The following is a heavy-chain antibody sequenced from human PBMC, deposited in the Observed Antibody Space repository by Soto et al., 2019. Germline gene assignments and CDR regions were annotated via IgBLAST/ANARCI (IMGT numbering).Heavy chain of an antibody. D-gene: IGHD2-2*01. CDR1: GGTFSSYA. Sequence: ASVKVSCKASGGTFSSYAISWVRQAPGQGLEWMGVFIFIFGTANYAQMFQGRVTITADESTCTAYIVLSSLRSEDTAVYYCARGYCSSTSCYNYYYYYGMDVWGQGTTVTVSS. CDR2: FIFIFGTA. V-gene: IGHV1-69*13. CDR3: ARGYCSSTSCYNYYYYYGMDV. J-gene: IGHJ6*02.